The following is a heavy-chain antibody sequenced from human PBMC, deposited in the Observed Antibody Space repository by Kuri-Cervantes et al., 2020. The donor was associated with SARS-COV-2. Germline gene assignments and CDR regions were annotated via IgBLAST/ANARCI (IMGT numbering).Heavy chain of an antibody. J-gene: IGHJ1*01. D-gene: IGHD2-2*01. V-gene: IGHV4-38-2*01. CDR2: IYYSGST. CDR1: GFTFSDYY. CDR3: ANIQVVPAVHRGAQYFHH. Sequence: ESLKISCAASGFTFSDYYMSWIRQAPGKGLEWVGSIYYSGSTYYNPSLKSRVTISVDTSKNQFSLKLSSVTAADTAVYYCANIQVVPAVHRGAQYFHHWGQGTLVTVSS.